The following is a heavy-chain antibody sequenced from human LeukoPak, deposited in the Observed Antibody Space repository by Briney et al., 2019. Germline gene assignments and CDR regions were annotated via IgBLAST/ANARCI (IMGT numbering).Heavy chain of an antibody. Sequence: GGSLRLSCAASGFTFSSYGMHWVRQAPGKGLEWVAVISYDGSNKYYADSVKGRFTISRDNSKNTLYLQMNSLRAEDTAVYYCAKDRRDGYNYFDYWGQGTLVTASS. V-gene: IGHV3-30*18. D-gene: IGHD5-24*01. CDR2: ISYDGSNK. CDR3: AKDRRDGYNYFDY. J-gene: IGHJ4*02. CDR1: GFTFSSYG.